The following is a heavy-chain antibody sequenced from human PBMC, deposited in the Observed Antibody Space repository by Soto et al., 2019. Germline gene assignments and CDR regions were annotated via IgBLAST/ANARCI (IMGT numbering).Heavy chain of an antibody. D-gene: IGHD3-16*01. CDR3: ARWGTGDWDQADAFDI. CDR2: IYYSGST. V-gene: IGHV4-61*01. J-gene: IGHJ3*02. Sequence: SETLSLTCTVSGGSVSSGSYYWSWIRQPPGKGLEWIGYIYYSGSTNYNPSLKSRVTISVDTSKNQFSLKLSSVTAADTAVYYCARWGTGDWDQADAFDIWGQGTMVTVSS. CDR1: GGSVSSGSYY.